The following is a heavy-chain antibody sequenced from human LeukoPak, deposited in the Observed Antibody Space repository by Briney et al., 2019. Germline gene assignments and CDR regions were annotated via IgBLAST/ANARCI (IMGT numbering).Heavy chain of an antibody. CDR3: ARPGYSSGWYPYYFDY. Sequence: GGSLRLSCAASGFTVSSNYMSWVRQAPGKGLEWVSYISSSSSTIHYADSVRGRFTISRDNAKNSLYLQMNSLRAEDTAVYYRARPGYSSGWYPYYFDYWGQGTLVTVSS. V-gene: IGHV3-48*04. J-gene: IGHJ4*02. D-gene: IGHD6-19*01. CDR1: GFTVSSNY. CDR2: ISSSSSTI.